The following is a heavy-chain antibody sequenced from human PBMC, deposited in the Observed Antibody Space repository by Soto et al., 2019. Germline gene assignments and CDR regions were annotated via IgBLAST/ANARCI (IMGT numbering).Heavy chain of an antibody. V-gene: IGHV4-30-4*01. CDR1: GGSISSGDYY. CDR2: IYDSGST. J-gene: IGHJ4*02. CDR3: AIQSKIFIQGPKYYIDY. Sequence: SETLSLTCTVSGGSISSGDYYWCWIRQPPGIGLVWIGYIYDSGSTFYNPYLKIRVTISLDTSKNQFSLNLSSVTAADTAVYYCAIQSKIFIQGPKYYIDYWGQGSLVTVSS. D-gene: IGHD5-18*01.